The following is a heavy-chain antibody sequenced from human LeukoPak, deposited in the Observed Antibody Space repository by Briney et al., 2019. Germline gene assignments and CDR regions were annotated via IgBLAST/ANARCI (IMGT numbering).Heavy chain of an antibody. CDR3: ASGRAAAGVSGADY. V-gene: IGHV4-34*01. CDR2: INHSGST. CDR1: GGSFSGYY. D-gene: IGHD6-13*01. Sequence: SETLSLTCAVYGGSFSGYYWSWIRQPQGPGLERNGEINHSGSTNYNPSLKSRVTISVDTSKNQFSLKLSCVTAADTAVYYCASGRAAAGVSGADYWGQGTLVTVSS. J-gene: IGHJ4*02.